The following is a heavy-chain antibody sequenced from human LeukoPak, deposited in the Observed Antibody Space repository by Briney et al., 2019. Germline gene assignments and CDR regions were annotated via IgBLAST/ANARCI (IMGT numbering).Heavy chain of an antibody. D-gene: IGHD3-22*01. CDR2: ISDSGGTT. CDR3: AKGLVVIRFGHFDS. J-gene: IGHJ4*02. V-gene: IGHV3-23*01. Sequence: GGSLRLSCAASGFTFSSYDMSWVRQAPGKGLVWVSTISDSGGTTYSADSVKGRFTISRDNSKNTLYLQMNSLRAEDTAVYYCAKGLVVIRFGHFDSWGQGTLVTVSS. CDR1: GFTFSSYD.